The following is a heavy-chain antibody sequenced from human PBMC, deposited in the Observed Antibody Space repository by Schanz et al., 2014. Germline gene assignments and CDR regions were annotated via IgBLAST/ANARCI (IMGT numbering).Heavy chain of an antibody. CDR3: ARDHQWLARYYMDV. V-gene: IGHV3-33*08. Sequence: VQLVESGGGLVQPGRSLRLSCSASGFTFSSYSMYWVRQAPGKGLEWVALIWYDGSNEYYADSVKGRFTISRDNPKKTLYLQMNSLRAEDTAVYYCARDHQWLARYYMDVWGKGTTVTVSS. J-gene: IGHJ6*03. D-gene: IGHD6-19*01. CDR2: IWYDGSNE. CDR1: GFTFSSYS.